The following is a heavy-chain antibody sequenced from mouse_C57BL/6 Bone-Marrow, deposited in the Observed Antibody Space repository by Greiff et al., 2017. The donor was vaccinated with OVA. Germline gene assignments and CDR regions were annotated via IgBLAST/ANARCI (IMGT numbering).Heavy chain of an antibody. Sequence: EVHLVESGEGLVKPGGSLKLSCAASGFTFSSYAMSWVRQTPEKRLEWVAYISSGGDYIYYADTVKGRFTISRDNARNTLYLQMSSLKSEDTAMYYCTREGNWDYFDYWGQGTTLTVSS. CDR1: GFTFSSYA. CDR2: ISSGGDYI. D-gene: IGHD4-1*01. V-gene: IGHV5-9-1*02. CDR3: TREGNWDYFDY. J-gene: IGHJ2*01.